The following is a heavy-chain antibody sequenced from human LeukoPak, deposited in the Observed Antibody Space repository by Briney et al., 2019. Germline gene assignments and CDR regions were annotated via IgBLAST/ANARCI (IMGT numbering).Heavy chain of an antibody. Sequence: ASVKVSCKASGYTFTGYYMHWVRQAPGQGLEWMGRINPNSGGTNYAQKFQGRVTMTRDTSISTAYMELSRLRSDDTAVYYCASARALEIAALDAFDIWGQGTMVTVSS. J-gene: IGHJ3*02. D-gene: IGHD6-6*01. CDR3: ASARALEIAALDAFDI. V-gene: IGHV1-2*06. CDR2: INPNSGGT. CDR1: GYTFTGYY.